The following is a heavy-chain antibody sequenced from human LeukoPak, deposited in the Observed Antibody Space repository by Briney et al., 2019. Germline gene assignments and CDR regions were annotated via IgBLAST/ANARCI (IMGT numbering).Heavy chain of an antibody. CDR2: ISASGAGGT. D-gene: IGHD3-10*01. CDR1: GFTFSSHA. CDR3: AKEGIRGSGSYYNVKDY. J-gene: IGHJ4*02. V-gene: IGHV3-23*01. Sequence: GGSLRLSCAASGFTFSSHAMSWVRQAPGQGLEWVSVISASGAGGTYYADSVKGRFTISRDNSKNTLYLQMNSLRAEDTAVYYCAKEGIRGSGSYYNVKDYWGQGTLVTVSS.